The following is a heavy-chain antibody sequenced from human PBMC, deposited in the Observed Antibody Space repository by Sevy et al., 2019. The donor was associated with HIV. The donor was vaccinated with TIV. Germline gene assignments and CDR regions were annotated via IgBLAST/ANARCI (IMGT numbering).Heavy chain of an antibody. Sequence: LSLTCAASRFTFSNYAMSWVRQAPGKGLEWVSTFSFGCGKINYADSVKGRFTISRDNSKNTLYLQMNSLRAEDTALYYCAREGCSKPHDYWGQGTLVTVSS. CDR1: RFTFSNYA. V-gene: IGHV3-23*01. D-gene: IGHD2-2*01. CDR2: FSFGCGKI. J-gene: IGHJ4*02. CDR3: AREGCSKPHDY.